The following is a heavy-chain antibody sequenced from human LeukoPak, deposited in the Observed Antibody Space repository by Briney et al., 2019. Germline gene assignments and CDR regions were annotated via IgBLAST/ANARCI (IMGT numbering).Heavy chain of an antibody. CDR3: ARSYYDIFTSYSD. CDR2: ICPGDSDT. CDR1: GYTLTNYC. D-gene: IGHD3-9*01. J-gene: IGHJ4*02. V-gene: IGHV5-51*01. Sequence: GEPLKISCKGAGYTLTNYCIGWVRQMPGKGLEWMGIICPGDSDTRYSPSFQGQVTISADRSISTAYLQWSSLRASDTAIYYCARSYYDIFTSYSDWGQGTLVTVSS.